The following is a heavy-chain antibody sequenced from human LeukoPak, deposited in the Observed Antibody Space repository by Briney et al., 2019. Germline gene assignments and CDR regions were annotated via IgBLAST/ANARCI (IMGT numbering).Heavy chain of an antibody. D-gene: IGHD6-19*01. Sequence: PSETLSLTCTVPGGSISSSPNYWGWIRQPPGKGLEWIGNIYYSGSTSYNPSLKTRVTISVNTSKNQFSLKLTSVTAADTAVYYCARHASVDGNWPRPLDYWGQGSLVTVSS. V-gene: IGHV4-39*01. CDR1: GGSISSSPNY. J-gene: IGHJ4*02. CDR3: ARHASVDGNWPRPLDY. CDR2: IYYSGST.